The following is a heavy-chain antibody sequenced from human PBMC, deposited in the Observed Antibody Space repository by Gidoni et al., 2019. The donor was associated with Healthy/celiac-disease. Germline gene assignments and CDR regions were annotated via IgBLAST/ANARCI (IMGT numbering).Heavy chain of an antibody. Sequence: QLHLQESGPGLVKPSETLSLTCTVSGGSISSSSYYWGWIRQPPGKGLEWIGSIYYSGSTYYNPSLKSRVTISVDTSKNQFSLKLSSVTAADTAVYYCARESGNAYFDYWGQGTLVTVSS. J-gene: IGHJ4*02. CDR1: GGSISSSSYY. CDR2: IYYSGST. CDR3: ARESGNAYFDY. V-gene: IGHV4-39*07. D-gene: IGHD2-8*01.